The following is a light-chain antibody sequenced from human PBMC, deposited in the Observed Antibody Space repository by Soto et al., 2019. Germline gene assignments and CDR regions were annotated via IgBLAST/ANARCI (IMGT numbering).Light chain of an antibody. V-gene: IGKV3-20*01. CDR1: QSVRNVY. Sequence: EIVLTQSPGTLSLSPGERATLSCRASQSVRNVYLAWYQQKPGQAPRLLIYDASNMATGIPDRFSGSGSGTDFTLTINRLEPEDSAVYYCQQSGSSPMTFGRGTKLEIK. J-gene: IGKJ2*01. CDR3: QQSGSSPMT. CDR2: DAS.